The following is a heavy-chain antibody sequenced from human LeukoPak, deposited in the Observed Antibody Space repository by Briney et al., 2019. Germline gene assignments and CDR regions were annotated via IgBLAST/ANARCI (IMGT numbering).Heavy chain of an antibody. CDR1: GLTFNNFE. V-gene: IGHV3-23*01. J-gene: IGHJ6*02. D-gene: IGHD6-13*01. Sequence: PGGSLRLSCAASGLTFNNFEMNWVRQAPGKGLEWVSSIGTGGATTYYADSVKGRFTISRDNSKNTLFLQMNSVRAEDTAAYHCEQPTKVSLPDGYHGMDVWGQGTTVTVSS. CDR2: IGTGGATT. CDR3: EQPTKVSLPDGYHGMDV.